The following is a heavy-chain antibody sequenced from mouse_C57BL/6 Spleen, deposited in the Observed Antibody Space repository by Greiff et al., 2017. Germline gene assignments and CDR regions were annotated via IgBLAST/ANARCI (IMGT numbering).Heavy chain of an antibody. J-gene: IGHJ3*01. CDR1: GYTFTDYY. V-gene: IGHV1-19*01. CDR3: GRDYGSSRFAY. CDR2: INPYNGGT. D-gene: IGHD1-1*01. Sequence: VHVKQSGPVLVKPGASVKMSCTASGYTFTDYYMNWVKQSHGKSLEWIGVINPYNGGTSYNQKFNGKATLTVDQSSSTAYMELNSLTSEDSAVYYCGRDYGSSRFAYWGQGTLVTVSA.